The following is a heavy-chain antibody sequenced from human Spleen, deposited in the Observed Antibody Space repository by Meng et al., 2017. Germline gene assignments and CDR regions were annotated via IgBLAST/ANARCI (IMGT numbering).Heavy chain of an antibody. D-gene: IGHD6-13*01. V-gene: IGHV3-15*01. Sequence: EWQLVGSGGGLVKPGGSLRLSCVASGLSFTDAWMSWVRQAPGKGLEWVGRIKRNSDGGTIDYAAPVKGRFTISRDDSKNTLYLQMDSLITEDTAVYFCATGAAAADHWGQGTLVTVSS. J-gene: IGHJ4*02. CDR2: IKRNSDGGTI. CDR1: GLSFTDAW. CDR3: ATGAAAADH.